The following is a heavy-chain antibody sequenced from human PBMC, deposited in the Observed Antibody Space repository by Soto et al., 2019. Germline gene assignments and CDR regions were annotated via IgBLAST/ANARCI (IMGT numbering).Heavy chain of an antibody. V-gene: IGHV3-33*01. CDR1: GFTFSSYV. CDR3: ARRSSSSSHFDY. J-gene: IGHJ4*02. D-gene: IGHD6-6*01. Sequence: GGSLRLSCAASGFTFSSYVMHWVRQAPGKGLEWVAVIWYDGSNKYYADSVKGRFTISRDNSKNTLYLQMNSLRAEDTAVYYCARRSSSSSHFDYWGQGTLVTVSS. CDR2: IWYDGSNK.